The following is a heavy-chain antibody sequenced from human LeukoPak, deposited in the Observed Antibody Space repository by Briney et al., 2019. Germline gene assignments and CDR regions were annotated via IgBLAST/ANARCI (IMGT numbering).Heavy chain of an antibody. CDR1: GFTFSSHA. CDR2: ISGSGGST. J-gene: IGHJ4*02. D-gene: IGHD3-3*01. V-gene: IGHV3-23*01. Sequence: GGSLRLSCAASGFTFSSHAMSWVRQAPGKGLEWVSAISGSGGSTYYADSVKGRFTISRDNSKNTLYLQMNSLRAEDTAVYYCATEGEDDFWSGPPLFDYWGQGTLVTVSS. CDR3: ATEGEDDFWSGPPLFDY.